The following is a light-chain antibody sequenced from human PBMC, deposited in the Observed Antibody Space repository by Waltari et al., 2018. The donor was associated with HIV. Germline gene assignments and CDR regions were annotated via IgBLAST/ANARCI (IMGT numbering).Light chain of an antibody. CDR2: EVN. Sequence: QSALTQPASASGSPGQSITISCTGTSSDVGGYNYVSWYHQPPGKAPKLMIYEVNNRPSGVPDRFSGSKSGNTASLTISGLQAEDEADYYCSSYTGSSTSVFGAGTKLTVL. CDR1: SSDVGGYNY. CDR3: SSYTGSSTSV. V-gene: IGLV2-14*01. J-gene: IGLJ2*01.